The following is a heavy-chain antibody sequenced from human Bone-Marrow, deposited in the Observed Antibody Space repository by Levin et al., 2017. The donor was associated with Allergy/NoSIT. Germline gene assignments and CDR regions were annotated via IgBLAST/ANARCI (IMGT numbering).Heavy chain of an antibody. CDR1: GFTFSTYA. Sequence: GASVKVSCAASGFTFSTYAMSWVRQTPGKGLEWVSAISGSGGSTYYADSVKGRFTISRDNSKNTLYLQMNSLRAEDTAVYYCVRGDCTSSSCSSPNKNWFDPWGQGTLVTVSS. CDR3: VRGDCTSSSCSSPNKNWFDP. V-gene: IGHV3-23*01. J-gene: IGHJ5*02. D-gene: IGHD2-2*01. CDR2: ISGSGGST.